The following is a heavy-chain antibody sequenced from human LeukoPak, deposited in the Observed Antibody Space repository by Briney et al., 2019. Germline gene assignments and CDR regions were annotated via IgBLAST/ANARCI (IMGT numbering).Heavy chain of an antibody. CDR1: GFTFTNYW. CDR3: ARDKREFQVLFRKYYDSMDV. D-gene: IGHD3-10*01. CDR2: IKQDGSDK. V-gene: IGHV3-7*01. Sequence: GGSLRLSCAASGFTFTNYWMSWVRQAPGKGLEWVANIKQDGSDKFYVDSVKGRFTISRDNAKNSLSLQMDNLRAEDTAVYYCARDKREFQVLFRKYYDSMDVWGKGTTVIVSS. J-gene: IGHJ6*03.